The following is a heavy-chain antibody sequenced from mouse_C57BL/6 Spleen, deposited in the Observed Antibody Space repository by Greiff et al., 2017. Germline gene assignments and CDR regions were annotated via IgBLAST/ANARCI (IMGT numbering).Heavy chain of an antibody. CDR3: ARGGNYGSSSYYFDY. CDR1: GFTFSSSA. V-gene: IGHV5-4*03. J-gene: IGHJ2*01. Sequence: EVMLVESGGGLVKPGGSLKLSCAASGFTFSSSAMSWVRQTPEKRLEWVATISDGGSYTYYPDNVKGRFTISRDNAKNNLYLQMSDLKSEDTAMYYCARGGNYGSSSYYFDYWGQGTTLTVSS. D-gene: IGHD1-1*01. CDR2: ISDGGSYT.